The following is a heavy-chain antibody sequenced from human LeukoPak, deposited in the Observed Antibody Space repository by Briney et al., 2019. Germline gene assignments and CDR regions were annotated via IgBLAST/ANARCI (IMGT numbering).Heavy chain of an antibody. CDR1: GGSITSEY. Sequence: ASETLSLTCTVSGGSITSEYWSWIRQPAGKGLEWIGRIFTSGSTTCNPSLKSRVTMSLDTSKNQFFLKLSSVTAADTAAYFCSRGGANDLWGQGTLVTVSS. D-gene: IGHD4/OR15-4a*01. CDR2: IFTSGST. J-gene: IGHJ5*02. V-gene: IGHV4-4*07. CDR3: SRGGANDL.